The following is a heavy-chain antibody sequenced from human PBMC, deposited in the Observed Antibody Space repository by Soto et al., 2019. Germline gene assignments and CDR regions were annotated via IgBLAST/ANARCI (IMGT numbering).Heavy chain of an antibody. J-gene: IGHJ6*02. D-gene: IGHD2-21*02. CDR3: VQSRCGGDCREIYSSHAYNGLDV. CDR1: GLSLRTTGVG. CDR2: LYWDDDK. Sequence: QVTLKESGPTLVKPTQTLTLTCTVSGLSLRTTGVGVGWVRQPPGKALEWLALLYWDDDKRYSPSLRSRLTIAXDXTXKXXVLTMTNMDTVDTATYYCVQSRCGGDCREIYSSHAYNGLDVWGQGTTVTVSS. V-gene: IGHV2-5*02.